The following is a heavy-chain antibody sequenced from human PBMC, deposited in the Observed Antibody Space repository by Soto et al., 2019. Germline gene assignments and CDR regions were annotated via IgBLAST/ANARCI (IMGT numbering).Heavy chain of an antibody. D-gene: IGHD3-22*01. Sequence: EVQLLESGGGLVQPGGSLRLSCAASGFTFSSYAMSWVRQAPGKGLEWVSAISGSGGNTYYADSVKGRFTISRDNSKNTLYLQMNSLRVEDTAVYYCANYNYYDASGPSWGQGTLVTVSS. V-gene: IGHV3-23*01. CDR3: ANYNYYDASGPS. CDR2: ISGSGGNT. J-gene: IGHJ5*02. CDR1: GFTFSSYA.